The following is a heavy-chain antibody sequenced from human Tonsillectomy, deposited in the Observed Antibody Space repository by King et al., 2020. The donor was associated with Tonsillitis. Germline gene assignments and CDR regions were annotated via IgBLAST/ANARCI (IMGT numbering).Heavy chain of an antibody. CDR1: GFSFSSYS. CDR2: ISSRSSYI. V-gene: IGHV3-21*01. Sequence: DVQLVESGGGLVKPGGSLRLSCAASGFSFSSYSMNWVRQAPGKGLEWVSSISSRSSYIYYADSVKGRFTISRDNAQHKLYLQMNSLRAEDTAVYYCSRGGDFQNCGGDCDVNWSFDLWGRGTLVTVSS. CDR3: SRGGDFQNCGGDCDVNWSFDL. J-gene: IGHJ2*01. D-gene: IGHD2-21*02.